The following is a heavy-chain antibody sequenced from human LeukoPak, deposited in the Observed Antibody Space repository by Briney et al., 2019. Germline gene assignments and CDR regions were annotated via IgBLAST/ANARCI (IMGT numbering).Heavy chain of an antibody. CDR3: ARGAYSYGLGGAFDI. CDR1: GESFKDYY. CDR2: INHSGSS. Sequence: SETLSLTCAVYGESFKDYYWNWIRQPPGKGLEWIGEINHSGSSNYNPSLKSRVTISVDKSKNQFSLKLSSVTAADTAVYYCARGAYSYGLGGAFDIWGQGTMVTVSS. J-gene: IGHJ3*02. D-gene: IGHD5-18*01. V-gene: IGHV4-34*01.